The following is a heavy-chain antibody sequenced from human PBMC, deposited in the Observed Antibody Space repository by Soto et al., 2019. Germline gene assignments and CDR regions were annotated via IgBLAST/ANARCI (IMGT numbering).Heavy chain of an antibody. CDR1: GVSINSDNW. J-gene: IGHJ6*02. V-gene: IGHV4-4*02. CDR2: IFQSGST. CDR3: AKVPFFYYAMDV. Sequence: QVQLQESVPGLVKPSGTLSLTCAVSGVSINSDNWWSWVRQSPGKGLEWIGEIFQSGSTNYNPSLKSRVTISVDNSNNQITLRLSSVTAADTAVYSCAKVPFFYYAMDVWGRGTTVTVSS.